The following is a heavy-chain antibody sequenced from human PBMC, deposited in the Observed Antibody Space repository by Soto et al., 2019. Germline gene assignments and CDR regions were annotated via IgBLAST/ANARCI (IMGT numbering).Heavy chain of an antibody. CDR3: ARQEADSSGWLGFDY. V-gene: IGHV4-59*08. J-gene: IGHJ4*02. CDR1: GGSISSYY. CDR2: IYYSGST. Sequence: QVQLQESGPGLVKPSETLSLTCTVSGGSISSYYWSWIRQPPGKGLEWIGYIYYSGSTNYNPSLKSRVTISVDTSKNQFSLKLSSVTAADTAVYYCARQEADSSGWLGFDYWGQGTLVTVSS. D-gene: IGHD6-19*01.